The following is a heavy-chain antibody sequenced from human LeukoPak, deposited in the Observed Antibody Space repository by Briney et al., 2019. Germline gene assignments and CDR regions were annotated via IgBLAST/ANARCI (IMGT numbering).Heavy chain of an antibody. CDR2: IIPIFGTA. Sequence: SSVKVSCKASGGTFSSYAISWVRQAPGQGLEWMGGIIPIFGTANYAQKFQGRVTITADKSTSTAYMELSSLRTEDTAVYYCATNRHHDSGSYPGFAFDIWGQGTMVTVSS. J-gene: IGHJ3*02. D-gene: IGHD3-10*01. V-gene: IGHV1-69*06. CDR1: GGTFSSYA. CDR3: ATNRHHDSGSYPGFAFDI.